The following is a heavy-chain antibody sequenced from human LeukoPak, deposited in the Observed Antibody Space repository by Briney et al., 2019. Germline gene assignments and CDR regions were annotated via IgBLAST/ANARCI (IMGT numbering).Heavy chain of an antibody. CDR3: ARGGWLQPHNY. D-gene: IGHD5-24*01. V-gene: IGHV4-30-4*01. J-gene: IGHJ4*02. CDR1: GGSISSGDYY. Sequence: SETLSLTCTVSGGSISSGDYYWSWIRQPPGKGLEWIGYIYYSGSTYYNPSLKSRVTISVDTSKNQFSLKLSSVTAADTAVYYCARGGWLQPHNYWCQGTLVTVSS. CDR2: IYYSGST.